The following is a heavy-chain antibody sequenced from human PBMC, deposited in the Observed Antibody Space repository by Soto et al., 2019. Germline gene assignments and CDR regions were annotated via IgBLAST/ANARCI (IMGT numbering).Heavy chain of an antibody. CDR2: TYFRSKWYN. D-gene: IGHD5-12*01. V-gene: IGHV6-1*01. J-gene: IGHJ5*02. CDR3: AKGDNLGPKTGYAFDP. Sequence: SQTLSLTCAISGDSVSSNTASWNWIRRSPSRGLEWLGRTYFRSKWYNDYAVSVKSRIIINPDTSSNQFSLQPNSVTPEDTAVYFCAKGDNLGPKTGYAFDPWGQGIMVTVSS. CDR1: GDSVSSNTAS.